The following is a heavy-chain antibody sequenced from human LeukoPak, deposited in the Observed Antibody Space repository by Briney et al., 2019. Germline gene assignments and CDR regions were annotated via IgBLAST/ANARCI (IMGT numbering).Heavy chain of an antibody. CDR3: ARAPSEIGGYYPEYFRH. J-gene: IGHJ1*01. D-gene: IGHD3-22*01. V-gene: IGHV3-74*01. CDR1: GFTFGTYW. Sequence: GGSLRLSCAASGFTFGTYWMHWVRQAPGKGLVWVSRIKSDGGTNYADSVKGRFTISRDNAKKTVSLQMNSLRPEDTGVYYCARAPSEIGGYYPEYFRHWGQGTLVTVSS. CDR2: IKSDGGT.